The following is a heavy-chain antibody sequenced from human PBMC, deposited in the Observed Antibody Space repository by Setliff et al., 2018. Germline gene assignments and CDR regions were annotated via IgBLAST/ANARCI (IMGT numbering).Heavy chain of an antibody. CDR2: TIPMFGST. CDR1: GDTFRSYG. J-gene: IGHJ6*03. CDR3: VREGVDTRSSTDYRYYMDV. D-gene: IGHD5-18*01. Sequence: SVKVSCKASGDTFRSYGISWVRQAPGQGLEWMGGTIPMFGSTSYAQKFQGRVTIITDESTTTAYMERSSLGSEDTAVYYCVREGVDTRSSTDYRYYMDVWGKGTTVTVSS. V-gene: IGHV1-69*05.